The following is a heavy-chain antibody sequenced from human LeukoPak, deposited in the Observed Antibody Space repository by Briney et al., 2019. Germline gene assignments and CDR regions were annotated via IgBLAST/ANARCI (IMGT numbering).Heavy chain of an antibody. CDR1: GFTFSSYA. V-gene: IGHV3-30*04. D-gene: IGHD1-1*01. CDR2: ISFDGSNK. CDR3: VKLRTGTATNFDY. Sequence: GRSLRLSCAASGFTFSSYAMHWVRQAPGKGLEWVAVISFDGSNKYYADSVKGRFTISRDISKNTLYLQMSSLRAEDTAIYYCVKLRTGTATNFDYWGQGTLVTVSS. J-gene: IGHJ4*02.